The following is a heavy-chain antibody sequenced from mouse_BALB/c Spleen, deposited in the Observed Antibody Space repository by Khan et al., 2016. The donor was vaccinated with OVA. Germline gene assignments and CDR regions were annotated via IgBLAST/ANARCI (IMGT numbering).Heavy chain of an antibody. CDR1: GFSLNTYG. Sequence: QVQLQQSGPGLVQPSQRLSITCTVSGFSLNTYGIHWIRQSQGKGLEWLGVIRSGGKTDYNGAFISRLNITKDNSKSQVFFKMNSLQADDTAIYYCARNSYMYDFTYWGQGTPVTVSA. J-gene: IGHJ3*01. V-gene: IGHV2-2*01. D-gene: IGHD2-14*01. CDR3: ARNSYMYDFTY. CDR2: IRSGGKT.